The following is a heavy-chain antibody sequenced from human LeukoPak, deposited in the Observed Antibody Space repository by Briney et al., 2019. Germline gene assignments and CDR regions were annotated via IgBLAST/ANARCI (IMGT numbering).Heavy chain of an antibody. D-gene: IGHD6-13*01. CDR1: GGSFSDYY. CDR2: MSPSGSS. V-gene: IGHV4-34*01. Sequence: PSETLSLTCAVYGGSFSDYYWTWIRQTPGKGLEWIGEMSPSGSSNYNPSLKSRVTISVDTSKNQFSLKLSSVTAADTAVYYCARDGSRTAAAGTADYMDVWGKGTTVTVSS. CDR3: ARDGSRTAAAGTADYMDV. J-gene: IGHJ6*03.